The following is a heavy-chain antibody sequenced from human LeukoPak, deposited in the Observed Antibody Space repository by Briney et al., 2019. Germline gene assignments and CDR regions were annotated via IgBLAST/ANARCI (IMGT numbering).Heavy chain of an antibody. Sequence: GGPLRLSCAASGFTFSSYWMHWVRHTPGKGLVWVSRIKGDGSSTSYADSVKGRFTISRDNAKNTLYLQMNSLRAEDTAVYYCAREGPRITIFGVVTDGYGMDVWGQGTTVTVSS. CDR3: AREGPRITIFGVVTDGYGMDV. CDR1: GFTFSSYW. CDR2: IKGDGSST. J-gene: IGHJ6*02. V-gene: IGHV3-74*01. D-gene: IGHD3-3*01.